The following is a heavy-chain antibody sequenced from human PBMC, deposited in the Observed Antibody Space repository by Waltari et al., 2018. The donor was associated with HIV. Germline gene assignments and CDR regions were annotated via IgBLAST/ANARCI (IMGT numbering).Heavy chain of an antibody. D-gene: IGHD2-2*01. CDR3: ARGSIVLVPAATNYFDY. CDR2: INHRGST. J-gene: IGHJ4*02. CDR1: GASFSGYY. V-gene: IGHV4-34*01. Sequence: QVQLQQWGAGLLKPSETLSLTCAVYGASFSGYYWTWNRQPPGKGLEGIGEINHRGSTNYNTSLNSRVTISVDTSKNQFSLKLSSVTAADTAVYYCARGSIVLVPAATNYFDYWGQGTLVTVSS.